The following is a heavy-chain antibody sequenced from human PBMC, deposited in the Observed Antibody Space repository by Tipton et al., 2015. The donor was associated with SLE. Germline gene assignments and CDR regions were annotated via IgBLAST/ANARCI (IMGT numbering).Heavy chain of an antibody. CDR2: IYYSGST. J-gene: IGHJ6*03. D-gene: IGHD5-18*01. Sequence: TLSLTCTVSGGSISSYYWSWIRQPPGKGREWIGYIYYSGSTNYNPSLKSRVTISVDTSKNQFSLKLSSVTAADTAVYYCARVHSYGFIYYYYYYMDVWGKGTTVTVSS. CDR3: ARVHSYGFIYYYYYYMDV. CDR1: GGSISSYY. V-gene: IGHV4-59*01.